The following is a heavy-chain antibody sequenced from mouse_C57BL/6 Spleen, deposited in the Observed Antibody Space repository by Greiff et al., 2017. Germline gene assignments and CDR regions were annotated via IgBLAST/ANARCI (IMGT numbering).Heavy chain of an antibody. J-gene: IGHJ3*01. V-gene: IGHV1-9*01. CDR2: ILPGSGST. Sequence: QVQLQQSGAELMKPGASVKLSCKATGYTFTGYWIEWVKQRPGHGLEWIGEILPGSGSTNYNGKFKGKATFTADTSSNTAYMQLSSLTTEDSAIYYCARLYYDYGGFAYWGQGTLVTVSA. D-gene: IGHD2-4*01. CDR3: ARLYYDYGGFAY. CDR1: GYTFTGYW.